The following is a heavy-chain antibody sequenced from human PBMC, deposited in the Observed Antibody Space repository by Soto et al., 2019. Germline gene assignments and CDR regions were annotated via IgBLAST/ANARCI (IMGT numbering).Heavy chain of an antibody. CDR2: ISYGGSHK. Sequence: PGWSLRLSCTASVFTFSEYGIHWFRQAPGKGLEWVAVISYGGSHKYYAGSVKGRFTISRDDSKNTVYLQMNSLKTDDTAVYYCAKEMFPRTVLDSSSPWGDFWGRGSLVTVSS. V-gene: IGHV3-30*18. CDR3: AKEMFPRTVLDSSSPWGDF. D-gene: IGHD2-15*01. J-gene: IGHJ4*02. CDR1: VFTFSEYG.